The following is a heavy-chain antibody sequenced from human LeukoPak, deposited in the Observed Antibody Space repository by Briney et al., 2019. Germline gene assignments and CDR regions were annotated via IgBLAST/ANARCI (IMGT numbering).Heavy chain of an antibody. Sequence: PSETLSLTCTVSGGSISSSSYYWGWIRQPPGKGLEWIGSIYYSGSTYYNPSLKSRVTISVDTSKNQFSLKLSSVTAADTAVYYCARGTFTTLDYWGQGTLVTVSS. V-gene: IGHV4-39*01. CDR2: IYYSGST. CDR1: GGSISSSSYY. D-gene: IGHD1-1*01. J-gene: IGHJ4*02. CDR3: ARGTFTTLDY.